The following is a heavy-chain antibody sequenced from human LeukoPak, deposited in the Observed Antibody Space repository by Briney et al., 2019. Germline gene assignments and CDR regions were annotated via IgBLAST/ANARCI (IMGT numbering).Heavy chain of an antibody. D-gene: IGHD2-2*01. Sequence: SGPSPLNPPQPLTLTCTFSGISPSTSGAGVGWIRQPPGTALVWLALISWDDDKRYSPSLKSRLTITKDTSKNQVVLTMTNMDPVDTATYYCARAYCSSTSCYEEYSQHWGQGTLVTVSS. CDR2: ISWDDDK. CDR1: GISPSTSGAG. CDR3: ARAYCSSTSCYEEYSQH. V-gene: IGHV2-5*02. J-gene: IGHJ1*01.